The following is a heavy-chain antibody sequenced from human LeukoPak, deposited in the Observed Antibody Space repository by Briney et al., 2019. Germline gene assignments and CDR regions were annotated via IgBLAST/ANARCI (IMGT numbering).Heavy chain of an antibody. CDR3: ARAPQISRGGSYRGVLDY. CDR1: GFTFSSYA. J-gene: IGHJ4*02. D-gene: IGHD1-26*01. V-gene: IGHV3-30*04. Sequence: SGGSLRLSCAASGFTFSSYAMHWVRQAPGKGLERVAVISYDGSNRYYADSVKGRFTISRDNSKNTLYLQMNSLRAEDTAVYYCARAPQISRGGSYRGVLDYWGQGTLVTVSS. CDR2: ISYDGSNR.